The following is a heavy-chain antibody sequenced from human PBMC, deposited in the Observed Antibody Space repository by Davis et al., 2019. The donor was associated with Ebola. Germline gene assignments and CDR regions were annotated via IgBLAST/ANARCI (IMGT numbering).Heavy chain of an antibody. CDR2: VKSDRDT. V-gene: IGHV3-23*01. CDR3: AAEGRSSRPGY. Sequence: GESLKISCAASGLSLSSLGMSWVRQAPGKGLEWVSVVKSDRDTNYAGSVKGRFTISRDNSKNTLHLQMNGLRAEDTAIYYCAAEGRSSRPGYWGQGTLVTVSS. CDR1: GLSLSSLG. J-gene: IGHJ4*02. D-gene: IGHD3-10*01.